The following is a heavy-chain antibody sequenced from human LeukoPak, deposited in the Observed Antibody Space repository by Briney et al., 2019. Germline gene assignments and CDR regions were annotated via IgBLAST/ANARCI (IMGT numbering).Heavy chain of an antibody. J-gene: IGHJ4*02. Sequence: ASVKVSCTASGYTFTSYGISWVRQAPGQGLEWMGWISAYNGNTNYAQKLQGRVTMTTDTSTSTAYMELRSLRSDDTAVYYCARSGHSDSSGYYSHWGQGTLVTVSS. CDR1: GYTFTSYG. V-gene: IGHV1-18*01. D-gene: IGHD3-22*01. CDR2: ISAYNGNT. CDR3: ARSGHSDSSGYYSH.